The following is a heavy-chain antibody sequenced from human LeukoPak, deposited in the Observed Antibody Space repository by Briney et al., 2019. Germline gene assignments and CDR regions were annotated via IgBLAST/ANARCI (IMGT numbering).Heavy chain of an antibody. Sequence: GGSLRLSCAASGFTFSSYAMSWVRQAPGKGLEWVSAISGSGGSTYYADSVKGRVTISRDNSKNTLYLQMNSLRAEDSAVYYCAKEIEARPEGDYWGQGTLVTVSS. J-gene: IGHJ4*02. CDR2: ISGSGGST. D-gene: IGHD6-6*01. CDR3: AKEIEARPEGDY. V-gene: IGHV3-23*01. CDR1: GFTFSSYA.